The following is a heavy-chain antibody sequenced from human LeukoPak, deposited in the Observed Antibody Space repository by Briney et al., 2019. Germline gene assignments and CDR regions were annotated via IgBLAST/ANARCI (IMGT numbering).Heavy chain of an antibody. D-gene: IGHD6-13*01. V-gene: IGHV4-59*08. CDR2: IYYSGST. Sequence: PSETLSLTCTVSGGSISSYYWSWIRQPPGKGLEWIGYIYYSGSTNYNPSLKSRVTISVDTSKNQFSLKLSSVTAADTAVYYCARRTHVSSSDDYWGQGTLVTVSS. CDR3: ARRTHVSSSDDY. CDR1: GGSISSYY. J-gene: IGHJ4*02.